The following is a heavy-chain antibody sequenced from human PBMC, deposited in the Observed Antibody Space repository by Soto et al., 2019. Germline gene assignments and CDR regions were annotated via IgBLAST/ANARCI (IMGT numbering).Heavy chain of an antibody. CDR3: ARHRGPTGPNY. V-gene: IGHV4-39*01. Sequence: QLQLQESGPGLVKPSETLSLTCTVSGDSISSNNYHWGWIRQPPGKGLEWIGSMYHSGNTYHNPSPKSXXTXPAXTSKNQFSPNLRSVTAADTAVYYCARHRGPTGPNYWGQGTLVTVSS. CDR1: GDSISSNNYH. D-gene: IGHD3-10*01. CDR2: MYHSGNT. J-gene: IGHJ4*02.